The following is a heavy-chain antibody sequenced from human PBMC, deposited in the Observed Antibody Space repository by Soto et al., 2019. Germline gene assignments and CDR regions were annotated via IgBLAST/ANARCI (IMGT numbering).Heavy chain of an antibody. Sequence: SVKVSCKASGGTFSSYAISWVRQAPGQGLEWMGGIIPIFGTANYAQKFQGRVTITADESTSTAYMELSSLRSEDTAVYYCASMSSRETYWFDPWGQGTLVTVSS. CDR3: ASMSSRETYWFDP. J-gene: IGHJ5*02. D-gene: IGHD3-10*02. CDR2: IIPIFGTA. V-gene: IGHV1-69*13. CDR1: GGTFSSYA.